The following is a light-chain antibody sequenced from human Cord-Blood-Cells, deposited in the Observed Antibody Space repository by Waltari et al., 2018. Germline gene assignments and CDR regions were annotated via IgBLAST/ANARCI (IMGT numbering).Light chain of an antibody. CDR1: SSDVGGYNY. CDR2: DVS. V-gene: IGLV2-11*01. Sequence: QSALTQPRSVSGSPGQSVTISCTGPSSDVGGYNYAPWYQQHPGKAPKLMIYDVSKRPSGVPDRFSGSKSGNTASLTISGLQAEDEADYYCCSYAGSYTWVFGGGTKLTVL. J-gene: IGLJ3*02. CDR3: CSYAGSYTWV.